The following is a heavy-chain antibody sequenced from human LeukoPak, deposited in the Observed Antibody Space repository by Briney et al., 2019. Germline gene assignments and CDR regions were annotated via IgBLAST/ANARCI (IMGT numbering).Heavy chain of an antibody. J-gene: IGHJ4*02. CDR2: ISSSSSYI. V-gene: IGHV3-21*01. Sequence: GGSLRLSCAASGFTFSSYSMNWVRQAPGKGLEWVSSISSSSSYIYYADSVKGRFTISRDNAKNSLYLQMNSLRAEDTAVYYCASQLRGELPFDYWGQGTLVTVSS. CDR1: GFTFSSYS. D-gene: IGHD1-26*01. CDR3: ASQLRGELPFDY.